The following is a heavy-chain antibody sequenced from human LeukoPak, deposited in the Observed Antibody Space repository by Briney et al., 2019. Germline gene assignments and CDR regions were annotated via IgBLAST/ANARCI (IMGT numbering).Heavy chain of an antibody. V-gene: IGHV5-51*01. J-gene: IGHJ3*02. Sequence: GESLQISCQGSGYSFTSYWIGWVRQLPGKGLEWMGIIYPGDSDTRYSPSFQGQVTISADKSISTAYLQWSSLKASDTAMYYCASRYDSSGYYWLGAFDIWGQGTMVTVSS. D-gene: IGHD3-22*01. CDR1: GYSFTSYW. CDR2: IYPGDSDT. CDR3: ASRYDSSGYYWLGAFDI.